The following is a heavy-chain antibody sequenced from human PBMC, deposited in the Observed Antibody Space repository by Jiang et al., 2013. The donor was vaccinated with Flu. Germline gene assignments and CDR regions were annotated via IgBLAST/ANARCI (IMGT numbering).Heavy chain of an antibody. Sequence: KPSETLSLTCAVYGGSFSGYYWSWIRQPPGKGLEWIGEINHSGSTNYNPSLKSRVTISVDTSKNQFSLKLSSVTAADTAVYYCGILAAAGSDYWGQGTLVTVSS. V-gene: IGHV4-34*01. CDR1: GGSFSGYY. J-gene: IGHJ4*02. D-gene: IGHD6-13*01. CDR3: GILAAAGSDY. CDR2: INHSGST.